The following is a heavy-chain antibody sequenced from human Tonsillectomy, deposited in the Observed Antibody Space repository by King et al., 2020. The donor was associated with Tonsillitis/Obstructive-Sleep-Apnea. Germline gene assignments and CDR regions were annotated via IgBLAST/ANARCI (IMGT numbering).Heavy chain of an antibody. V-gene: IGHV3-53*01. Sequence: VQLVASGGGLIQPGGSLRLSCAASGFTVSSNYMNWVRPAPGKGLEWVSVIYRGGGTYYTDSVKGRFTISRDNSKNTLYLQMNSLRAEDTAVYYCAATIAVPGTGLDYWGQGTLVTVSS. J-gene: IGHJ4*02. CDR1: GFTVSSNY. CDR3: AATIAVPGTGLDY. D-gene: IGHD6-19*01. CDR2: IYRGGGT.